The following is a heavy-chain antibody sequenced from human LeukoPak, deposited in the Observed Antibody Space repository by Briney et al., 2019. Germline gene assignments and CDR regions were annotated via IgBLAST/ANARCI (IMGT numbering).Heavy chain of an antibody. CDR2: ISSSSSYI. D-gene: IGHD4-17*01. J-gene: IGHJ4*02. Sequence: GGSLRLSCAASGFTFSSYSMNWVRQAPGKGLEWVSSISSSSSYIYYADSVKGRFTISRDNAKSSASLQMNSMRVDDTAVYYCARAYTNGDYLDYWGQGTLVTVSS. CDR1: GFTFSSYS. V-gene: IGHV3-21*01. CDR3: ARAYTNGDYLDY.